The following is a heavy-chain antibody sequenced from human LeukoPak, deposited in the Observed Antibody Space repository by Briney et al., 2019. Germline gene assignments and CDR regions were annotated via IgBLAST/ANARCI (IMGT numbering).Heavy chain of an antibody. CDR2: INPNSGGT. J-gene: IGHJ4*02. CDR3: ARDQAYYDSSGYITYESVGIDY. Sequence: ASVKVSCKASGYTFTGYYMHWVRQAPGQGLEWMGWINPNSGGTNYAQKFQGRVTMTRDTSISTAYMELSRLRSDDTAVYYCARDQAYYDSSGYITYESVGIDYWGQGTLVTVSS. CDR1: GYTFTGYY. D-gene: IGHD3-22*01. V-gene: IGHV1-2*02.